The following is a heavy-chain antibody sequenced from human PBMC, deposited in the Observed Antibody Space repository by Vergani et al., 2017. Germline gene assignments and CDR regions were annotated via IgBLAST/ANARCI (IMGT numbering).Heavy chain of an antibody. D-gene: IGHD2-15*01. Sequence: QVQLVESGGGVVQPGRSLRLSCAASGFTFSSYGMHWVRQAPGKGLEWVAVISYDGSNKYYADSVKGRFTISRHNSKNTLYLQMNSLRAEDTAVYYCAREDRGGFDYWGQGTLVTVSS. CDR3: AREDRGGFDY. CDR1: GFTFSSYG. CDR2: ISYDGSNK. V-gene: IGHV3-30*03. J-gene: IGHJ4*02.